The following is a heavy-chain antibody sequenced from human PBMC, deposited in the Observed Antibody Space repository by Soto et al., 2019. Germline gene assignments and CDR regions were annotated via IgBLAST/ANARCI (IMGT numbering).Heavy chain of an antibody. V-gene: IGHV1-24*01. Sequence: ASVKVSCKVSGYTLTELSMHWVRQAPGKGLEWMGGFDPEDGETIYAQKFQGRVTMTEDTSTDTAYMELSSLRSEDTAVYYCATVGQVEATTYYYYYGMDVWGQGTTVTVSS. CDR3: ATVGQVEATTYYYYYGMDV. CDR1: GYTLTELS. J-gene: IGHJ6*02. CDR2: FDPEDGET. D-gene: IGHD1-26*01.